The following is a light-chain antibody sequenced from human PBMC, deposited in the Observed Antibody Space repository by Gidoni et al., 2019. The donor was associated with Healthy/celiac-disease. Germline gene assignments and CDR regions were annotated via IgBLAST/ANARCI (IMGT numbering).Light chain of an antibody. V-gene: IGKV3-20*01. CDR3: QQYGSSPIT. CDR2: GAS. CDR1: QSVSSSY. Sequence: EMVLTQYPGTLSLSPGARATRSCRASQSVSSSYLAWYQQKPGQAPRLLIYGASSRATGIPDRFSGSGSWTDFTLTFSRLEPEDFAVYYCQQYGSSPITFXXXTRLEIK. J-gene: IGKJ5*01.